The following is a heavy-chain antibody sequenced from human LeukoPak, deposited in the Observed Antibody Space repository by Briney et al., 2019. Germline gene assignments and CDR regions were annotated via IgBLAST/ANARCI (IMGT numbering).Heavy chain of an antibody. CDR1: GFTFSSYA. CDR2: IKQDGSEK. D-gene: IGHD6-13*01. Sequence: GGSLRLSCAASGFTFSSYAMSWVRQAPGKGLEWVANIKQDGSEKYYVDSVKGRFTISRDNAKNSLYLQMNSLRAEDTAVYYCARGIAAAADFDYWGQGTLVTVSS. CDR3: ARGIAAAADFDY. J-gene: IGHJ4*02. V-gene: IGHV3-7*03.